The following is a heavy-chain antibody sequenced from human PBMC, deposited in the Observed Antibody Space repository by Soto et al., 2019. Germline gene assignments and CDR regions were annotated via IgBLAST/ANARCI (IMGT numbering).Heavy chain of an antibody. Sequence: SATLSLTCAVYGGSFSGYYWSWIRQPPGKGLEWIGEINHSGSTNYNPSLKSRVTISVDTSKNQFSLKLSSVTAADTALYYCARASLWFGELSEYNWFDPWGQGTLVTVS. CDR2: INHSGST. V-gene: IGHV4-34*01. CDR3: ARASLWFGELSEYNWFDP. J-gene: IGHJ5*02. D-gene: IGHD3-10*01. CDR1: GGSFSGYY.